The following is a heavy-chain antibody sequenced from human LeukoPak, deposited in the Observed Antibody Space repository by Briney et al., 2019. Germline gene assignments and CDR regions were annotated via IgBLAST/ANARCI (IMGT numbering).Heavy chain of an antibody. CDR1: GFTFTNYA. Sequence: PGRSLRLSCAASGFTFTNYAMSWVRQAPGKGLEWVSVISGSGGSTYYADSVKGRFTISRDNSKNTLYLQMSSLRAEDTAVYYRAKGLRLGYCSSTSCYTPFDYWGQGTLVTVSS. CDR3: AKGLRLGYCSSTSCYTPFDY. D-gene: IGHD2-2*02. J-gene: IGHJ4*02. CDR2: ISGSGGST. V-gene: IGHV3-23*01.